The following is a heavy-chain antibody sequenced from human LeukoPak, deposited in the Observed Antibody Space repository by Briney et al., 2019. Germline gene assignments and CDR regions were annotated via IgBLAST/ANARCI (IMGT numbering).Heavy chain of an antibody. CDR3: AKERGNYYNTPRFDP. Sequence: GSLRLSCAASGYTFTTFAISWVRQAPGQGLEWISGISAGGGSTEYADSVKGRFTISRDNSKNTLYLEMNSLRAEDTATYYCAKERGNYYNTPRFDPWGQGTLVTVSS. D-gene: IGHD3-22*01. CDR1: GYTFTTFA. J-gene: IGHJ5*02. V-gene: IGHV3-23*01. CDR2: ISAGGGST.